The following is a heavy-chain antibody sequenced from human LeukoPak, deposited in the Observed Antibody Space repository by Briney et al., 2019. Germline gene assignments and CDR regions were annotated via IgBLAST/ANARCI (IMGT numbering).Heavy chain of an antibody. CDR1: GYTFTGYY. D-gene: IGHD3-10*01. V-gene: IGHV1-2*02. J-gene: IGHJ5*02. CDR3: AREGIKLWFGDSLSPFDP. CDR2: INPNSGGT. Sequence: ASVKVSCKASGYTFTGYYMRWVRQAPGQGLEWMGWINPNSGGTNYAQKFQGRVTMTRDTSISTAYMELSRLRSDDTAVYYCAREGIKLWFGDSLSPFDPWGQGTLVTVSS.